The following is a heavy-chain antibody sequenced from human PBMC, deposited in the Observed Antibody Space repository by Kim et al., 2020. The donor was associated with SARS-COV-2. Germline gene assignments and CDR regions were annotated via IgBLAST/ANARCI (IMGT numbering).Heavy chain of an antibody. CDR3: ASDTEAARPGTFAH. V-gene: IGHV3-30*03. CDR1: GFSFSRYG. J-gene: IGHJ4*02. CDR2: ISYDGTYR. D-gene: IGHD6-6*01. Sequence: GGSLRLSCAASGFSFSRYGMHWVRRAPGKGLEWVAVISYDGTYRKYVDSVKGRFTISRDNSKNTLYLQINSLTVEDAAMYHCASDTEAARPGTFAHWGQG.